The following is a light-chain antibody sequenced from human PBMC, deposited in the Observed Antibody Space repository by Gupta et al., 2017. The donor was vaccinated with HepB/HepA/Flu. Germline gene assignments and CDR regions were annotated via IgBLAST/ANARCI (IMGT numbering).Light chain of an antibody. J-gene: IGLJ2*01. V-gene: IGLV1-44*01. CDR2: SDN. CDR3: AAWDISLNGVI. Sequence: QSVLPQPPSASGTPGQRVTISCSGSSSNIGSNTVHWYQQLPGTAPKLLIYSDNQRPSGVPDRVSGSKSGTSASLAVXGXQSEDEXDYYCAAWDISLNGVIFGGGTKLTVL. CDR1: SSNIGSNT.